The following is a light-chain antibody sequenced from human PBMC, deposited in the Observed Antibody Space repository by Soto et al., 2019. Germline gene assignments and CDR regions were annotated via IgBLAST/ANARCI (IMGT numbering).Light chain of an antibody. CDR3: QQYSDSSGA. CDR1: LSVSAW. CDR2: KAS. J-gene: IGKJ1*01. V-gene: IGKV1-5*03. Sequence: DIQLTQSPSALSASVGDRVTITCRASLSVSAWLAWYQVKPGKAPNLLIYKASILQSGVPSRFSGSASGAEFTLTISSLQPDDFATYYCQQYSDSSGAFGQGTKVDIK.